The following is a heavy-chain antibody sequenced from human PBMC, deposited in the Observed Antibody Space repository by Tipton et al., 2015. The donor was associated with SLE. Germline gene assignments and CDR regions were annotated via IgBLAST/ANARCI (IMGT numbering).Heavy chain of an antibody. Sequence: LRLSCIVSGGSINTYKWSWIRQPAGKGLEWLGHISTSGTTNYNPSLKSRVTMSVDTSKNQFSLKLTSVTAADTALYYCARVVDSGTYWGGGHWFDPWGQGTLVIVSS. J-gene: IGHJ5*02. CDR3: ARVVDSGTYWGGGHWFDP. V-gene: IGHV4-4*07. CDR2: ISTSGTT. CDR1: GGSINTYK. D-gene: IGHD1-26*01.